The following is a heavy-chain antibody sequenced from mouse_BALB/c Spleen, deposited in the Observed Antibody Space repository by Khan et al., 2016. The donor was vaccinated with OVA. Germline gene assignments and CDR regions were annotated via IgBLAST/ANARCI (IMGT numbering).Heavy chain of an antibody. D-gene: IGHD1-2*01. CDR2: ISTLAYSI. V-gene: IGHV5-15*02. CDR3: ARGLRLLAY. J-gene: IGHJ3*01. CDR1: GFTFSDYG. Sequence: EVELVESGGGLVQPGGSRKLSCAASGFTFSDYGMAWVRQAPGKGPEWVAFISTLAYSIYYADTVTGRFTISRENAKTTLYLEMSSVRSEDTAMYYCARGLRLLAYWGQGTLVTVSA.